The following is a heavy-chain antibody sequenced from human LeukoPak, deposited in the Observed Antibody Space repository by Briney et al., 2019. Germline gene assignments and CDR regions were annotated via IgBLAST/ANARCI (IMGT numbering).Heavy chain of an antibody. V-gene: IGHV3-11*01. Sequence: GRSLRLPRAASGLTFSDCYMTWIRQAPAKALEWVSYISSTDTTYYADSVKGRCTVSRDNAKNSLFLQMHSLRAEDTAVYYCARGIRGSDPDYWGQGTLLTVSS. D-gene: IGHD5-12*01. CDR3: ARGIRGSDPDY. CDR2: ISSTDTT. CDR1: GLTFSDCY. J-gene: IGHJ4*02.